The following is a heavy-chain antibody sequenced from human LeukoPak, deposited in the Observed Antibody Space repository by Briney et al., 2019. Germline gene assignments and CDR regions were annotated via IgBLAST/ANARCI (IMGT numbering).Heavy chain of an antibody. CDR2: IWYDGSNK. Sequence: QPGRSLRLSCAASGFTFSSYGMHWVRQAPGKGLEWVAVIWYDGSNKYYAYSVKGRFTISRDNSKNTLYLQMNSLRAEDTAVYYCAKDRIVGATGVDYFDYWGQGTLVTVSS. CDR3: AKDRIVGATGVDYFDY. CDR1: GFTFSSYG. V-gene: IGHV3-33*06. D-gene: IGHD1-26*01. J-gene: IGHJ4*02.